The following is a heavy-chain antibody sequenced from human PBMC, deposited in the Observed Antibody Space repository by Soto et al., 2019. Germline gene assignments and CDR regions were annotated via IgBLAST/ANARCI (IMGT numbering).Heavy chain of an antibody. D-gene: IGHD6-13*01. Sequence: PSETLSLTCTVSGGSISSYYWSWIRQPPGKGLEWIGYIYYSGSTNYNPSLKSRVTISVDTSKNQFSLKLSSVTAADTAVYYCEREPHGIEAAGSFDYWGQGTLVTVSS. CDR1: GGSISSYY. V-gene: IGHV4-59*01. J-gene: IGHJ4*02. CDR2: IYYSGST. CDR3: EREPHGIEAAGSFDY.